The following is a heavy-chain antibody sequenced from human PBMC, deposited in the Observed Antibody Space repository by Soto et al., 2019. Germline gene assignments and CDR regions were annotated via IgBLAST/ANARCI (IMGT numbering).Heavy chain of an antibody. CDR3: ARGGDVNYYHGMDV. D-gene: IGHD5-12*01. CDR2: ISAYNGKT. CDR1: GYTFTSYG. Sequence: QVQLVQSGGEVKKPWASVKLSCTASGYTFTSYGISWVRQAPGQGLEWMGWISAYNGKTNYAQNVQGRVTMTTDTSTRPADMDLRSLRYDGAAVYYCARGGDVNYYHGMDVWGQGTTVTVSS. V-gene: IGHV1-18*01. J-gene: IGHJ6*02.